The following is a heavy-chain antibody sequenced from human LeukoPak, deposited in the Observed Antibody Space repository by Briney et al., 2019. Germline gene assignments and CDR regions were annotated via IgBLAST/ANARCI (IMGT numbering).Heavy chain of an antibody. CDR2: ISAYNGNT. CDR1: GGTFSSYA. J-gene: IGHJ4*02. CDR3: ARDFYYYDSSGYHPFDY. D-gene: IGHD3-22*01. V-gene: IGHV1-18*01. Sequence: ASVKVSCKASGGTFSSYAISWVRQAPGQGLEWMGWISAYNGNTNYAQKLQGRVTMTTDTSTSTAYMELRSLRSDDTAVYYCARDFYYYDSSGYHPFDYWGQGTLVTVSS.